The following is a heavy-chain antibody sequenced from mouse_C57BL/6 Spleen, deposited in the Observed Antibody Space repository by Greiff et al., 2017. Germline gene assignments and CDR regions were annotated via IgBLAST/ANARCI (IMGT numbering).Heavy chain of an antibody. D-gene: IGHD2-3*01. CDR3: ASGDGYPWYFDV. CDR1: GYSITSGYY. J-gene: IGHJ1*03. CDR2: ISYDGSN. V-gene: IGHV3-6*01. Sequence: EVQLQQSGPGLVKPSQSLSLTCSVTGYSITSGYYWNWIRQFPGNKLEWVGYISYDGSNNYNPSLQNRISITRDTSKTQLFLKLNSVTTEDTATYYCASGDGYPWYFDVWGTGTTVTVSS.